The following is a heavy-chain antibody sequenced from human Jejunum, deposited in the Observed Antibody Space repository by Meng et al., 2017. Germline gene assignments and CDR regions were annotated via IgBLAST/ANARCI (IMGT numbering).Heavy chain of an antibody. J-gene: IGHJ4*02. CDR2: IGRTHGDT. V-gene: IGHV1-2*06. Sequence: ASAKVSCKASGYTFTGYYMHWGRQAPGQGLEWMGRIGRTHGDTNYAQEFQVGVTMTRDTSTSTAYIELRTLTSDDTAVYYCAMGTFNSDSSSYYGLDHWGQGTLVTVSS. D-gene: IGHD3-22*01. CDR1: GYTFTGYY. CDR3: AMGTFNSDSSSYYGLDH.